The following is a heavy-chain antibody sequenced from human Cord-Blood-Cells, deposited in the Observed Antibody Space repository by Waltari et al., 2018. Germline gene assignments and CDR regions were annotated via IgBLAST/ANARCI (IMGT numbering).Heavy chain of an antibody. D-gene: IGHD3-10*01. CDR2: ISNGGST. CDR1: GFTVSSNY. CDR3: ARVKTMVRGVKGLDY. Sequence: EVQLVESGGGLIQPGGSLRLSCAASGFTVSSNYMSWVRQVPGKGLEWVSVISNGGSTYYADAVKGRFTISRDNSKNTLYLQMNSLSAEDTAVYYCARVKTMVRGVKGLDYWGQGTLVTVSS. J-gene: IGHJ4*02. V-gene: IGHV3-53*01.